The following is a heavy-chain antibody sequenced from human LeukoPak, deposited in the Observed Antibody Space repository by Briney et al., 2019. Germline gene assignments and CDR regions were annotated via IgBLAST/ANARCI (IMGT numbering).Heavy chain of an antibody. V-gene: IGHV6-1*01. D-gene: IGHD6-13*01. CDR1: GDSVSRNSGA. CDR2: TYYRSKWFN. J-gene: IGHJ4*02. CDR3: ARDPGTSWFSLDY. Sequence: SQTLSLTCAISGDSVSRNSGAWNWIRQSPSRGLEWLGRTYYRSKWFNDYGLSVKSRVTITSDTSKNQFSPHLDSVTAEDTALYYCARDPGTSWFSLDYWGQGTLVIVSS.